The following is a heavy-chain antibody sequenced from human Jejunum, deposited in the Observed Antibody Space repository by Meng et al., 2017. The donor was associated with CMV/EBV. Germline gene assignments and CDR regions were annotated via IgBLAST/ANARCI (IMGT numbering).Heavy chain of an antibody. CDR3: ARDFGLEHSAYDFSQ. D-gene: IGHD5-12*01. CDR2: RLYDGSNQ. V-gene: IGHV3-30*04. J-gene: IGHJ4*02. Sequence: SGFIFSYYAVNWVREARGKGLEGVGLRLYDGSNQYYADSVKGRFTISRDNSKDTLYLQMNSLRAEDTAVYYYARDFGLEHSAYDFSQWGQGTLVTVSS. CDR1: GFIFSYYA.